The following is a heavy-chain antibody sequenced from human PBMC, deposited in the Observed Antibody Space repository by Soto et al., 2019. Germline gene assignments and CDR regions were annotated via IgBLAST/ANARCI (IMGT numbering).Heavy chain of an antibody. CDR3: ARTVVPAAKGYYYYYGMDV. CDR2: IYHSGST. V-gene: IGHV4-30-2*01. Sequence: LSLTCAVSGGSISSGGYSWSWIRQPPGKGLEWIGYIYHSGSTYYNPSLKSRVTISVDRSKNQFSLKLSSVTAADTAVYYCARTVVPAAKGYYYYYGMDVWGQGTTVTVSS. J-gene: IGHJ6*02. D-gene: IGHD2-2*01. CDR1: GGSISSGGYS.